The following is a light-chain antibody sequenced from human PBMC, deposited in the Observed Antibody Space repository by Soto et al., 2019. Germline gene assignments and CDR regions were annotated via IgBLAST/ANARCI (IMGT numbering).Light chain of an antibody. Sequence: QSVLTQPPSASGTPGQTVTISCSGSSSNIGNNYVFWYQHLPGTAPKLLIYTNNQRPSGVPDRFSGSKSGTSASLSISGLRSEDEADYYCAAWDDSLRGVFGGGTQLTVL. CDR1: SSNIGNNY. CDR2: TNN. V-gene: IGLV1-47*01. J-gene: IGLJ3*02. CDR3: AAWDDSLRGV.